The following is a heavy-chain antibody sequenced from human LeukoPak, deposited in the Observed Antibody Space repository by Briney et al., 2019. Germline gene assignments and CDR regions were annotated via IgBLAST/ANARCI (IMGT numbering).Heavy chain of an antibody. Sequence: GGSLRLSCAASGFTFSSYSMDWVRQAPGKELEWVSSISETSSYKYYADSVKGRFTISRDNGKNSVYLQMSSLRVEDTAVYYCARRPSHYDILTGYSTGGGYWGQGTPVSVSS. CDR2: ISETSSYK. J-gene: IGHJ4*02. CDR1: GFTFSSYS. D-gene: IGHD3-9*01. CDR3: ARRPSHYDILTGYSTGGGY. V-gene: IGHV3-21*01.